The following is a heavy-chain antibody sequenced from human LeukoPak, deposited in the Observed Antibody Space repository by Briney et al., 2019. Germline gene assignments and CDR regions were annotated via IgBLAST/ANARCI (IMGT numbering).Heavy chain of an antibody. Sequence: NPSETLSLTCAVYGGSFSGYYWSWIRQPPGKGLERIGEINHSGSTNYNPSLKSRVTISVDTSKNQFSLKLSSVTAADTAVYYCARGGWWLSYNWFDPWGQGTLVTVSS. CDR3: ARGGWWLSYNWFDP. J-gene: IGHJ5*02. CDR1: GGSFSGYY. CDR2: INHSGST. V-gene: IGHV4-34*01. D-gene: IGHD3-22*01.